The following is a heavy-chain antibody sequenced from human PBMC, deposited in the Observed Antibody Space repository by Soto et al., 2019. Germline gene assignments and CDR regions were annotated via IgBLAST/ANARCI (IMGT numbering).Heavy chain of an antibody. CDR2: IMPVFPTP. D-gene: IGHD3-3*02. CDR1: GGTFRTSA. Sequence: QVQLVQSGAEVKKPGSSVKVSCKTSGGTFRTSAISWVRQAPGQGLEWMGGIMPVFPTPDYEQKFQGRVTITADESTGTADMELSSLRSEDTAVYYCARDKDRQQLGGNYYYIMDVWGQGTTVTVSS. CDR3: ARDKDRQQLGGNYYYIMDV. V-gene: IGHV1-69*12. J-gene: IGHJ6*01.